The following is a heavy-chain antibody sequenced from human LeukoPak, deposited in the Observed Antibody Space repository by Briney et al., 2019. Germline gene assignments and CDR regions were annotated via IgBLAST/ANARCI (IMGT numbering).Heavy chain of an antibody. CDR2: IYYSGST. J-gene: IGHJ3*02. D-gene: IGHD6-19*01. CDR3: ATRIAVAGTDAFDI. Sequence: PSETLSLTCTLAGGSISSYYWSWIRQPPGKGLEWIGYIYYSGSTNYNPSLKSRVTISVDTSKNQFSLKLSSVTAADTAVYYCATRIAVAGTDAFDIWGQGTMVTVSS. CDR1: GGSISSYY. V-gene: IGHV4-59*08.